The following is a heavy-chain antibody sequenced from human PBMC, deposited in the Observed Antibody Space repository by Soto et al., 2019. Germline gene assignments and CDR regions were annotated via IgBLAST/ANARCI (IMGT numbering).Heavy chain of an antibody. CDR1: GFTFSDHY. V-gene: IGHV3-72*01. CDR2: SRSKANSYTT. Sequence: EVQLVESGGGLVQPGGSLRLSCAASGFTFSDHYMDWVRQAPGKGLEWVGRSRSKANSYTTEYAASVKGRFTISRDDSQTSLYLQMNSLKTEDTAVYYCARSGTSYYYYYMDVWGKGTTVTVSS. CDR3: ARSGTSYYYYYMDV. J-gene: IGHJ6*03. D-gene: IGHD1-1*01.